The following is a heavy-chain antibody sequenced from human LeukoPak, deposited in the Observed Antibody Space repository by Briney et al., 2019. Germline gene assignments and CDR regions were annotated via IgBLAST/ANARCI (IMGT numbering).Heavy chain of an antibody. CDR3: AKFLRYFDWPNDAFDI. D-gene: IGHD3-9*01. V-gene: IGHV3-23*01. Sequence: SGGSLRLSCAASGFTFSSYAMSWVRQAPGKGLEWVSAISGSGGSTYYADSVKGRFTISRDNSKNTLYLQMNSLRAEDTAVYYCAKFLRYFDWPNDAFDIWGQGTMVTVSS. CDR1: GFTFSSYA. CDR2: ISGSGGST. J-gene: IGHJ3*02.